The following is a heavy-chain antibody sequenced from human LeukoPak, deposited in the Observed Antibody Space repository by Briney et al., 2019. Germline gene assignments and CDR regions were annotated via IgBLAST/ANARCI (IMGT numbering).Heavy chain of an antibody. J-gene: IGHJ4*02. CDR3: AKEPVKILQESYYFDY. D-gene: IGHD2/OR15-2a*01. V-gene: IGHV3-74*01. Sequence: GGSLRLSCAASGFTFSSYWMHWVRQAPGKGLVWVSRINSDGSSTSYADSVKGRFTISRDNSKNTLYLQMNSLRAEDTAVYYCAKEPVKILQESYYFDYWGQGTLVTVSS. CDR2: INSDGSST. CDR1: GFTFSSYW.